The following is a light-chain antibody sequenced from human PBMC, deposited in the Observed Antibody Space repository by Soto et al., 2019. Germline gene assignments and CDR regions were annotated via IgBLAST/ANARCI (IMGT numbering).Light chain of an antibody. V-gene: IGKV3-11*01. J-gene: IGKJ4*01. CDR3: QQHKYWPPHT. Sequence: VLTQSPDTLSLSPGERATLSCRTSHSVDIYLAWYQQKPGQAPRLLIYDSYNRVTGIPTRFSGSGSGTDFTPTISSLVPEDAVVYYYQQHKYWPPHTFGGGTKVDIK. CDR2: DSY. CDR1: HSVDIY.